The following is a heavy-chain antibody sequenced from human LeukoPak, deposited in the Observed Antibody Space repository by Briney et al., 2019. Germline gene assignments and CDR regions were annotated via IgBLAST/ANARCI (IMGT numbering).Heavy chain of an antibody. CDR2: INHSGST. Sequence: PSETLSLTCAVYGGSFSGYYWSWIRQPPGKGLEWIGEINHSGSTNYNPSLKSRVTISVDTSKNQFSLKLSSVTAEDTAVYYCATLLFGELEPEGWGQGTLVTVSS. CDR1: GGSFSGYY. D-gene: IGHD3-10*01. J-gene: IGHJ4*02. CDR3: ATLLFGELEPEG. V-gene: IGHV4-34*01.